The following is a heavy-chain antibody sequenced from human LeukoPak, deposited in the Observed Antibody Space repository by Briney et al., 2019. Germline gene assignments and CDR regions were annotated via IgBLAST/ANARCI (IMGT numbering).Heavy chain of an antibody. Sequence: GGSLRLSCAASGFTFSDYYKSWIRQAPGKGLEWVSYISSSGSTIYYADTVKGRFTISRDSAKNSLYLQMNNLRAEDTAVYYCASMGAGDYFDYWGQGTLVTVSS. CDR2: ISSSGSTI. D-gene: IGHD1-26*01. CDR1: GFTFSDYY. J-gene: IGHJ4*02. CDR3: ASMGAGDYFDY. V-gene: IGHV3-11*04.